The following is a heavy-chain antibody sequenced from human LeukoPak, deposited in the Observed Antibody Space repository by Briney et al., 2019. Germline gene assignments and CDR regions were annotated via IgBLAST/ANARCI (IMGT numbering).Heavy chain of an antibody. CDR1: GFTFSSYW. CDR3: ARDLYYYGSGSYGSVINY. V-gene: IGHV3-7*03. D-gene: IGHD3-10*01. CDR2: IKQDGSEE. J-gene: IGHJ4*02. Sequence: PGGSLRLSCAASGFTFSSYWMSWVRQAPGKGLEWVANIKQDGSEEYYVDSVKGRFTISRDNAKNSLYLQMNSLRAEDTAVYYCARDLYYYGSGSYGSVINYWGQGTLVTVSS.